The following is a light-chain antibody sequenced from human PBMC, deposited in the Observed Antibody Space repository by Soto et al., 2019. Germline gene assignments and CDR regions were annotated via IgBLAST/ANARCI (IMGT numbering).Light chain of an antibody. CDR2: AAA. V-gene: IGKV1-8*01. Sequence: AIRMTRSPSSFSASTGDRVTITCRASQDISSYLAWYQQKVGKAPKLLIYAAATLQRGAPSRFSGSGSGTDFTLTISRLQSEDFATYYCQQYFSYPYTFGQGTKLEI. CDR1: QDISSY. CDR3: QQYFSYPYT. J-gene: IGKJ2*01.